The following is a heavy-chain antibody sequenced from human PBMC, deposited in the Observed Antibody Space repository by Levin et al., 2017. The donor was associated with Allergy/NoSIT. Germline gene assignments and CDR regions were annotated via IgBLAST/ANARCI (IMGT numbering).Heavy chain of an antibody. CDR3: ARVSKAKTGYPFDA. J-gene: IGHJ4*02. CDR1: GGSISSYY. CDR2: IFYSETT. D-gene: IGHD1-1*01. V-gene: IGHV4-59*01. Sequence: TTSETLSLTCSVSGGSISSYYWSWIRQPPEKGLEWIGNIFYSETTNYSPSLKSRVTISVDTSKNQLSLKLSSVTAADTAVYFCARVSKAKTGYPFDAWGQGTQVTVSS.